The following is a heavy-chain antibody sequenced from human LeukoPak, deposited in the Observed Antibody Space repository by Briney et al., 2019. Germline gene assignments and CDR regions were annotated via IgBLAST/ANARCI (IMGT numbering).Heavy chain of an antibody. CDR2: ISGSGGST. CDR3: AKDALYYGSGRYYTDWFVP. CDR1: GFTFSSYA. J-gene: IGHJ5*02. V-gene: IGHV3-23*01. D-gene: IGHD3-10*01. Sequence: GGSLRLSCAASGFTFSSYAMSWVRQAPGKGLEGVSGISGSGGSTYYADSGKGGVTISRDNSKNTLYLQMNRLRAEDTAVYYCAKDALYYGSGRYYTDWFVPRGQGTLVPVS.